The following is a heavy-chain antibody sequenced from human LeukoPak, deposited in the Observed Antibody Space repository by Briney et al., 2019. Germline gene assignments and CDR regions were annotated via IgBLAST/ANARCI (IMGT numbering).Heavy chain of an antibody. CDR3: ASMTYYYDSSGSGY. Sequence: GGSLRLSCAASGFTLSSNYMSWVRQTPGKGLAWVSVIYSGGSTYYADSVKGRFTISRNNSKNTLYLQMNSLRAEDTAVYYCASMTYYYDSSGSGYWGQGTLVTVSS. V-gene: IGHV3-53*01. CDR2: IYSGGST. CDR1: GFTLSSNY. D-gene: IGHD3-22*01. J-gene: IGHJ4*02.